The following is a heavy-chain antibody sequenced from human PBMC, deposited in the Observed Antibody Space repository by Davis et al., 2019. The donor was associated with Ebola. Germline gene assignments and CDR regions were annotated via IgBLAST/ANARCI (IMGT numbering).Heavy chain of an antibody. V-gene: IGHV3-33*01. CDR1: GFTFSSYG. CDR2: IWYDGSNK. Sequence: GESLKISCAASGFTFSSYGMHWVRQAPGKGLEWVAVIWYDGSNKYYVDSVKGRFTISRDNAKNSLYLQMNSLRAEDTAVYYCARRSGDYWGQGTLVTVSS. J-gene: IGHJ4*02. CDR3: ARRSGDY.